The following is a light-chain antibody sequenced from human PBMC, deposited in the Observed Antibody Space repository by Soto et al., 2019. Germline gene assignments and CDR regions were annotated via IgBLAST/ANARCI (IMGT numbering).Light chain of an antibody. J-gene: IGKJ2*01. CDR2: GAS. Sequence: EVVMTQSPATLSVSPGERATLSCRASQSVSSNLAWYQQNPGQAPRLLIFGASTRAAGIPARFSGSGSGIEFTLTISSLQSEVFAVYYCQQYNNWPLYTFGQGTKLEIK. CDR1: QSVSSN. CDR3: QQYNNWPLYT. V-gene: IGKV3D-15*01.